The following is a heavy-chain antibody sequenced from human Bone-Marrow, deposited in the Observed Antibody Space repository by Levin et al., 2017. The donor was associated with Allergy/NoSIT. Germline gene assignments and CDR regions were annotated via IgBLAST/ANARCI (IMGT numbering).Heavy chain of an antibody. CDR3: AREGGIDRITIFGVVIYYYYYYMDG. D-gene: IGHD3-3*01. Sequence: GESLKISCKASGYTFTSYYMHWVRQAPGQGLEWMGIINPSGGSTSYAQKFQGRVTMTRDTSTSTVYMELSSLRSEDTAVYYCAREGGIDRITIFGVVIYYYYYYMDGWGKGTTVTVSS. CDR1: GYTFTSYY. J-gene: IGHJ6*03. V-gene: IGHV1-46*01. CDR2: INPSGGST.